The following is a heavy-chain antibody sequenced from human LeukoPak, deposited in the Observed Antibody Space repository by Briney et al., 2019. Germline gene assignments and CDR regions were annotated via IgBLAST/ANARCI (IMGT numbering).Heavy chain of an antibody. J-gene: IGHJ4*02. D-gene: IGHD3-22*01. CDR3: ARESTNYYDSSGYYYGPVY. V-gene: IGHV1-69*13. CDR1: GGTFSSYA. CDR2: IIPIFGTA. Sequence: ASVKVSCKPSGGTFSSYAISWVRQAPGQGLEWMGGIIPIFGTANYAQKFQGRVTITADESTSTAYMELSNLRSEDTAVYYCARESTNYYDSSGYYYGPVYWGQGTLVTVSS.